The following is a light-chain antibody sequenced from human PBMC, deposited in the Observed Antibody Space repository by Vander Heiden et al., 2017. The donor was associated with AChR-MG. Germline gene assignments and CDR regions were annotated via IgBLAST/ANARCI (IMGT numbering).Light chain of an antibody. CDR3: QQSDSTLLT. CDR2: AAS. V-gene: IGKV1-39*01. Sequence: DIQMTQSPSSLSASVGDRVTIPCRASQSISSYLNWYQQKPGKAPKLLIYAASSLQSGVPSRFSGSGSGTDFTLTISSLQPEDFATYYCQQSDSTLLTFGGGTKVEIK. J-gene: IGKJ4*01. CDR1: QSISSY.